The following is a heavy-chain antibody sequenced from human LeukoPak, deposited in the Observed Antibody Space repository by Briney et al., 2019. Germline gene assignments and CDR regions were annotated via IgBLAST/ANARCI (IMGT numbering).Heavy chain of an antibody. CDR1: GFTFSSYW. CDR2: IKKDGSDK. CDR3: ARDLSGVTGYTYGRGIDY. V-gene: IGHV3-7*01. D-gene: IGHD5-18*01. Sequence: GGSLRLSCAASGFTFSSYWMSWVRQAPGKGLEWVANIKKDGSDKYYVDSVRGRFTISRDNAKTSLYLQMNSLRAEDTAVYYCARDLSGVTGYTYGRGIDYWGQGTLVTVSS. J-gene: IGHJ4*02.